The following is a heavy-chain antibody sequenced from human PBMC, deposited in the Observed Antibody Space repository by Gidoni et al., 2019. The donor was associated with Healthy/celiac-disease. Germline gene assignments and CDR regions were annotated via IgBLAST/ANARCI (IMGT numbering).Heavy chain of an antibody. CDR2: IYPGDSDT. V-gene: IGHV5-51*01. Sequence: DVQLVQSGAAVKKPGESLKISCKGSGYSFTSYCIGWVRQMTGKVLEWMGIIYPGDSDTRYSPSFQGQVTISADKSISTAYLQWSSLKASDTAMYYCARQSSYCSGGSCYSYYFDYWGQGTLVTVSS. CDR1: GYSFTSYC. D-gene: IGHD2-15*01. J-gene: IGHJ4*02. CDR3: ARQSSYCSGGSCYSYYFDY.